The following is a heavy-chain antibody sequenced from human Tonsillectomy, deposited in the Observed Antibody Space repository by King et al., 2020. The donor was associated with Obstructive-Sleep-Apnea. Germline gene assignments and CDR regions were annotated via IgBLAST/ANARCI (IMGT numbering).Heavy chain of an antibody. V-gene: IGHV3-23*04. D-gene: IGHD5-12*01. J-gene: IGHJ4*02. CDR2: ISSSGGST. CDR3: AASSGYGSFDY. Sequence: VQLVESGGGLVQPGGSLRLSCAASGFTFSSYAMSWVRQAPGKGLQWVSSISSSGGSTYYADSVKGRFTISRDNSKNTMYLQMNSLRAEDTAVFYCAASSGYGSFDYWGQGTLVTVSS. CDR1: GFTFSSYA.